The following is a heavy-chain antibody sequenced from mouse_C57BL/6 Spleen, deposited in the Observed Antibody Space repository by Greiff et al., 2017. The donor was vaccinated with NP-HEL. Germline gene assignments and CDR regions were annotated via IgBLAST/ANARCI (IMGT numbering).Heavy chain of an antibody. CDR3: ARGGDGYYYAMDY. V-gene: IGHV3-6*01. CDR2: ISYDGSN. Sequence: DVKLQESGPGLVKPSQSLSLTCSVTGYSITSGYYWNWIRQFPGNKLEWMGYISYDGSNNYNPSLKNRISITRDTPKNQFFLKLNSVTTEDTATYYCARGGDGYYYAMDYWGQGTSVTVSS. CDR1: GYSITSGYY. D-gene: IGHD2-3*01. J-gene: IGHJ4*01.